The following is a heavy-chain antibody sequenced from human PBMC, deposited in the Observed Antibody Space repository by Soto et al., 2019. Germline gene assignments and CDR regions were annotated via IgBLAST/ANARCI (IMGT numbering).Heavy chain of an antibody. D-gene: IGHD4-17*01. CDR3: ARAGGTTVTGLWHFDS. CDR2: IWYDGTQK. J-gene: IGHJ4*02. V-gene: IGHV3-33*01. CDR1: GFTFNTYS. Sequence: GGSLRLSCEASGFTFNTYSMHWVRQPPGKGLEWLAAIWYDGTQKYYADSVKGRFIISRDNSKKTLYLEMNSLRAEDTAVYYCARAGGTTVTGLWHFDSWGQGTLVTVPQ.